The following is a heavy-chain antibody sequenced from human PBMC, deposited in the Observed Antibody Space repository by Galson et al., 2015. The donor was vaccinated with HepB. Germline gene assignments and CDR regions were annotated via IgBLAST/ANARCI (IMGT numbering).Heavy chain of an antibody. Sequence: SLRLSCAASGFTFSNAWMNWVRQAPGKGLEWVGRIKSKTDGGTTDYAAPVKGRFTISRDDSKNTLYLQMNSLKTEDTAVYYCTTQGSVPPMYYYDPSRAFDIWGQGTMVTVSS. CDR3: TTQGSVPPMYYYDPSRAFDI. V-gene: IGHV3-15*07. J-gene: IGHJ3*02. CDR1: GFTFSNAW. D-gene: IGHD3-22*01. CDR2: IKSKTDGGTT.